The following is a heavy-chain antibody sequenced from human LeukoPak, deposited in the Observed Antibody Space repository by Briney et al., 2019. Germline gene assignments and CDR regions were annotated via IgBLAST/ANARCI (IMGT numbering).Heavy chain of an antibody. V-gene: IGHV3-23*01. CDR2: ISGSGRGGNT. Sequence: PGGSLRLSCAASGFTFSSYAMSWVRQAPGKGLEWVSGISGSGRGGNTYYADSVKGRFTISRDNAKNSLYLQMNSLRAEDTAVYYCAELGITMIGGVWGKGTTVTISS. D-gene: IGHD3-10*02. CDR1: GFTFSSYA. CDR3: AELGITMIGGV. J-gene: IGHJ6*04.